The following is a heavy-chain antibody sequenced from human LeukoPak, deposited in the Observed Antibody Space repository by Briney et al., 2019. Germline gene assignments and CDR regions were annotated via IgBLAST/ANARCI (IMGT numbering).Heavy chain of an antibody. V-gene: IGHV4-59*01. CDR1: GGSISSYY. D-gene: IGHD1-1*01. Sequence: SETLSLTCTVSGGSISSYYWSWIRQPPGKGLEWIGYIYYSGSTNYNPSLKSRVTISVDTPKNQFSLKLSSVTAADTAVYYCARIGLERRDRYYYGMDVWGQGTTVTVSS. J-gene: IGHJ6*02. CDR3: ARIGLERRDRYYYGMDV. CDR2: IYYSGST.